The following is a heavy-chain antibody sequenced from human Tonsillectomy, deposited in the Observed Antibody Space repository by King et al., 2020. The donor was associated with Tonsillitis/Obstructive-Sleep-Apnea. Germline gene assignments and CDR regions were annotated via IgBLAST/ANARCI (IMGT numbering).Heavy chain of an antibody. D-gene: IGHD3-10*01. CDR1: GGSFSGYY. CDR2: INHSRST. Sequence: VQLQQWGAGLLKPSETLSLPCAVDGGSFSGYYWSWIRQPPGKGLEWIWEINHSRSTNYKPSLKSRVTISVDTSQKQFSLKLSTVNAADTAVYYCARGQSMFRGVSGYYFYYWGQGTRVTVSS. V-gene: IGHV4-34*01. J-gene: IGHJ4*02. CDR3: ARGQSMFRGVSGYYFYY.